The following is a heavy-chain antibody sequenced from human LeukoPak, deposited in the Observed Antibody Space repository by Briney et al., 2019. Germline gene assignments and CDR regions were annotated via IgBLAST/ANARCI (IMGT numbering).Heavy chain of an antibody. CDR3: VRDIVPYSSNWCYFDY. Sequence: GGSLRLSCAASGFTFSSYAMSWVRQAPGKGLEWVSAISGSGGSTYYADSVKGRFTISRDNSKNTLYLQMNSLRAEDTAVYYCVRDIVPYSSNWCYFDYWGQGTLVTVSS. V-gene: IGHV3-23*01. CDR1: GFTFSSYA. CDR2: ISGSGGST. J-gene: IGHJ4*02. D-gene: IGHD6-13*01.